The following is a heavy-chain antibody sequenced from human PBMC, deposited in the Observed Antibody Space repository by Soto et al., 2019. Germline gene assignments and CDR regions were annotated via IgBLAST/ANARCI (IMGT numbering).Heavy chain of an antibody. CDR3: ARDIWFEKSKCLDY. J-gene: IGHJ4*02. Sequence: QVHLVASGGGVVQPGRSLRLSCVASGFTFSTYGMHWVRQAPGKGLEWVAVIWYDGSKTYYAESVKGRFTISRDNSKNTLYLQMKSLRAEDTAVYYCARDIWFEKSKCLDYWGQGTLVTVSS. CDR1: GFTFSTYG. CDR2: IWYDGSKT. V-gene: IGHV3-33*01. D-gene: IGHD3-10*01.